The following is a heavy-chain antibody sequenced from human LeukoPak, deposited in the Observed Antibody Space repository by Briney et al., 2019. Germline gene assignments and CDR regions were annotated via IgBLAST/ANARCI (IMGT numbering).Heavy chain of an antibody. D-gene: IGHD6-19*01. J-gene: IGHJ4*02. Sequence: SETLSLTCAVYGGSFSGYYWSWIRQPPGKGLEWIGEINHSGSTNYNPSLKSRVTISVDTSKNQFSLRLSSVTAADTAVYYCASRITVAGNYFDYWGQGTLVTVSS. CDR2: INHSGST. CDR1: GGSFSGYY. CDR3: ASRITVAGNYFDY. V-gene: IGHV4-34*01.